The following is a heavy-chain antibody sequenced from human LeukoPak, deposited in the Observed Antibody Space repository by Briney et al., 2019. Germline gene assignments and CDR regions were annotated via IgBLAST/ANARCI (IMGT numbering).Heavy chain of an antibody. J-gene: IGHJ5*02. CDR3: ARELVVPAAIGWFDP. Sequence: SQTLSLTCTVSGGSISSGSYYWSWIRQTAGKGLEWIRRIYTSGSTNYNPSLKSRVTISVDTSKNQFSLKLSSVTAADTAVYYCARELVVPAAIGWFDPWGQGTLVTVSS. CDR2: IYTSGST. V-gene: IGHV4-61*02. D-gene: IGHD2-2*01. CDR1: GGSISSGSYY.